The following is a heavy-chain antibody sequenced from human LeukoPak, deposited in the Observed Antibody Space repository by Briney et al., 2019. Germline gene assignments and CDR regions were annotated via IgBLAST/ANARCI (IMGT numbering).Heavy chain of an antibody. D-gene: IGHD5-18*01. Sequence: QPGGSLRLSCAASVFTFSIYAMNWVRQAPGKGLEWVSAISDSGGTTYYAGSVKGRFTISRDNSRNMLYLQMNSLRAEDTAVYYCATDRQREAETPPNFWGQGTLVTVSS. CDR1: VFTFSIYA. CDR3: ATDRQREAETPPNF. J-gene: IGHJ4*02. CDR2: ISDSGGTT. V-gene: IGHV3-23*01.